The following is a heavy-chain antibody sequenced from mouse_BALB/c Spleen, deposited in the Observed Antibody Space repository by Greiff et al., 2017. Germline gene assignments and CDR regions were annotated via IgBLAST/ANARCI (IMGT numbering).Heavy chain of an antibody. Sequence: VQLQQPGAELVKPGAPVKLSCKASGYTFTSYWMNWVKQRPGRGLEWIGRIDPSDSETHYNQKFKDKATLTVDKSSSTAYIQLSSLTSEDSAVYYCARGGNYDGGFAYWGQGTLVTVSA. CDR3: ARGGNYDGGFAY. V-gene: IGHV1-69*02. CDR1: GYTFTSYW. CDR2: IDPSDSET. J-gene: IGHJ3*01. D-gene: IGHD2-4*01.